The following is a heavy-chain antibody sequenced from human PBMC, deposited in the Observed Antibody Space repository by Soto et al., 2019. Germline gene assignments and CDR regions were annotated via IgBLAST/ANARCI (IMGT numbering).Heavy chain of an antibody. Sequence: QVQLQESGPGLVKPSQTLSLTCTVSGGSISTDDHYWSWIRQHPGKGLEWIGYIYYTGSTHYNPSLTSRLLSSQHTSKNRFSLPLSSVTSAATAVYYCASLRGRWNIDSWGQGTLVTVSS. J-gene: IGHJ4*02. CDR3: ASLRGRWNIDS. V-gene: IGHV4-30-4*01. D-gene: IGHD1-1*01. CDR1: GGSISTDDHY. CDR2: IYYTGST.